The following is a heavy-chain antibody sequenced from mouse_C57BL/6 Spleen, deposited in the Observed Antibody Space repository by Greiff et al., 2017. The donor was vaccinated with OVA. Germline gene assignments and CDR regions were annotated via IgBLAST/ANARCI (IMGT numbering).Heavy chain of an antibody. CDR1: GFPFSSYT. CDR2: ISGGGGNT. V-gene: IGHV5-9*01. J-gene: IGHJ2*01. D-gene: IGHD1-1*01. Sequence: EVKLMESGGGLVKPGGSLKLSCAASGFPFSSYTMSWVRQTPEKRLEWVATISGGGGNTYYPDSVKGRFTISRDNAKNTLYLQMSSLRSEDTALYYCARRYYGPFDYWGQGTTLTVSS. CDR3: ARRYYGPFDY.